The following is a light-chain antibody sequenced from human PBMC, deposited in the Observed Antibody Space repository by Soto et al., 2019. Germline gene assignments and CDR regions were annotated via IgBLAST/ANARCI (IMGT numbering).Light chain of an antibody. V-gene: IGKV3-20*01. J-gene: IGKJ1*01. CDR3: QQYGSSGT. CDR2: AAS. Sequence: EIVLTQSPATLSLSPGERATLSCRASQSLSFNLAWYQQKPGQAPRLLIYAASTRATGIPARFSGSGSGTEFTLTISRLEPEDFAVYYCQQYGSSGTFGQGTKWIS. CDR1: QSLSFN.